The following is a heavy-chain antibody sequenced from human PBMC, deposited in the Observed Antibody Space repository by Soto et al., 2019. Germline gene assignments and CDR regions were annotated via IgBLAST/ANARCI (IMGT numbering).Heavy chain of an antibody. J-gene: IGHJ2*01. CDR2: IYPSGRA. CDR1: GGSITNHY. CDR3: ARDYDVNTAVDYWYFDL. D-gene: IGHD5-18*01. Sequence: QVQLQESGPRLVTPSETLTLTCSVSGGSITNHYLGWIRQPPGKGLEFIGRIYPSGRAHYNPSLQDRVTRSVDTSKNQFSLKVNSVTAADTAIYYCARDYDVNTAVDYWYFDLWGRGTLVTVSS. V-gene: IGHV4-4*07.